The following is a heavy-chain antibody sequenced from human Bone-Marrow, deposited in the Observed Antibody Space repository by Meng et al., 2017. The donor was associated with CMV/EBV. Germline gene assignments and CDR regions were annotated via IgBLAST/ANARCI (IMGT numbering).Heavy chain of an antibody. V-gene: IGHV3-21*01. CDR1: GFTFSSYW. Sequence: GGPLRLSCAASGFTFSSYWMSWVRQAPGKGLEWVSSISRGSSYIYYADSVKGRFTISRDDAKNSLYLQMNSLRVEDTAVYFCARDDYYISGSPGDYWGQGVLVTVSS. CDR2: ISRGSSYI. CDR3: ARDDYYISGSPGDY. J-gene: IGHJ4*02. D-gene: IGHD3-10*01.